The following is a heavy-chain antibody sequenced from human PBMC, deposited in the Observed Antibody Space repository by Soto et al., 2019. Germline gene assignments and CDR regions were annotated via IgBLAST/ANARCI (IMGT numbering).Heavy chain of an antibody. D-gene: IGHD3-22*01. CDR2: ISYDGSNK. V-gene: IGHV3-30*03. Sequence: GGSLRLSCAASGFTFSSYGMHWVRQAPGKGLEWVAVISYDGSNKYYADSVKGRFTISRDNAKKSLYLQMNSLRVEDTAMFYCARGDYHDTSGPFSDAFDIWGQGTTVTVSS. J-gene: IGHJ3*02. CDR1: GFTFSSYG. CDR3: ARGDYHDTSGPFSDAFDI.